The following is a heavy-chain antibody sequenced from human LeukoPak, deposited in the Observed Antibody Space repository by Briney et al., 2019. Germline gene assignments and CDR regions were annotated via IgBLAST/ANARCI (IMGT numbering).Heavy chain of an antibody. D-gene: IGHD3-22*01. V-gene: IGHV4-59*01. Sequence: SETLSLTCTVSGGSISSYYWSWIRQPPGKGLEWIGYVYYSGSTNYNPSLKSRVSISVDTSRNQFSLKPSSVTAADTAVYYCARDKWDSSGHYRLDYWGQGSLVTVSS. CDR1: GGSISSYY. CDR2: VYYSGST. CDR3: ARDKWDSSGHYRLDY. J-gene: IGHJ4*02.